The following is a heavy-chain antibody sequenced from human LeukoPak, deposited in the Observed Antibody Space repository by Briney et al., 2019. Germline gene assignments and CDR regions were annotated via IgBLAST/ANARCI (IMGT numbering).Heavy chain of an antibody. CDR2: IYYRGNS. Sequence: SETPSLTCTVSGGSISSSDYYWTWIRKPPGKGLEWIGYIYYRGNSYYNPSLKSRVTISVDTSKNQFSLSLSSLIAADTAVYYCARVEYDFPAGYYMDVWGKGTTVTVSS. V-gene: IGHV4-30-4*08. CDR1: GGSISSSDYY. J-gene: IGHJ6*03. CDR3: ARVEYDFPAGYYMDV. D-gene: IGHD3-3*01.